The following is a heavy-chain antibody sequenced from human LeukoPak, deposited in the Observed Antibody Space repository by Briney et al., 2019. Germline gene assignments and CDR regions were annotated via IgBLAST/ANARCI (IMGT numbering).Heavy chain of an antibody. V-gene: IGHV4-39*02. J-gene: IGHJ4*02. Sequence: SETLSLTCIVSGGSIGSSSYSWGWIRQPPGKGLEWIGSIYYSGSTYYNPSLKSRVTISVDTSKNQFSLKLSSVTAADTAVYYCAREYSYGYDYWGQGTLVTVSS. CDR2: IYYSGST. D-gene: IGHD5-18*01. CDR3: AREYSYGYDY. CDR1: GGSIGSSSYS.